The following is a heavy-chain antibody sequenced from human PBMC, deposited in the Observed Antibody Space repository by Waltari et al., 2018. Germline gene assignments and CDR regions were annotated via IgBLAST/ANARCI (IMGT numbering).Heavy chain of an antibody. D-gene: IGHD3-22*01. Sequence: EVQLVESGEGLVQHGGSLRLSCAESGFAFSSHWMYWVRQTPGKGLVWVSGINSDGSSTSYADSVKGRVTISRDNAKNTLYLQMNSLRAEDTAVYYCVRDSSGTYWGQGTQVTVSS. CDR3: VRDSSGTY. CDR2: INSDGSST. CDR1: GFAFSSHW. V-gene: IGHV3-74*01. J-gene: IGHJ4*02.